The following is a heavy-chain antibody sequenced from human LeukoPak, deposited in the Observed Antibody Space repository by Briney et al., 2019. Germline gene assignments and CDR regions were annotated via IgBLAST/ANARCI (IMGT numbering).Heavy chain of an antibody. CDR1: GYTFTSYA. CDR2: INAGNGNT. J-gene: IGHJ4*02. V-gene: IGHV1-3*01. Sequence: GASVKVSCKASGYTFTSYAMHWVRQAPGQRLEWMGWINAGNGNTKYPQKSQGRITITRDTSASAAYMELSSLRSEDTAVYYCAREILISFGGVILPDDYWGQGTLVPVSS. D-gene: IGHD3-16*02. CDR3: AREILISFGGVILPDDY.